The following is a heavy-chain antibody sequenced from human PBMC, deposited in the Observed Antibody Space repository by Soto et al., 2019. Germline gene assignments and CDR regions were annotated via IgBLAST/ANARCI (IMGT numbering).Heavy chain of an antibody. D-gene: IGHD2-15*01. CDR1: GYTFTGYY. CDR2: INPNSGGT. V-gene: IGHV1-2*04. J-gene: IGHJ2*01. CDR3: ARAALGYCSGCSCGPVWYFDL. Sequence: QVQLVQSGAEEKKPGASVKVSCKSSGYTFTGYYMPWVRQAPGQGLEWMGWINPNSGGTNYAQKRQGWVTMTRDTYISAAYMELSRLRSDDTAVHYCARAALGYCSGCSCGPVWYFDLWGRGTLVTVS.